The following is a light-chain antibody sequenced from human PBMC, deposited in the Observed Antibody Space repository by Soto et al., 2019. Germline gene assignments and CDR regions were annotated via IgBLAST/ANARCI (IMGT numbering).Light chain of an antibody. CDR1: SSDVGNYNL. V-gene: IGLV2-14*02. J-gene: IGLJ1*01. CDR3: TSYTTSITYV. Sequence: QSALTQPASVSGSPGQSITISCTGTSSDVGNYNLVFWYQQHPGKAPKLLIYDVSNRPSGVSNRFSGSKSGDTASLTISGLQAEDEADYYCTSYTTSITYVFGTGTKVTVL. CDR2: DVS.